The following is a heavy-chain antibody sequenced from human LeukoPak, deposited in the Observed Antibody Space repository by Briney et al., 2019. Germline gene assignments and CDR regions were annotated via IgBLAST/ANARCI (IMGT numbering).Heavy chain of an antibody. Sequence: SETLSLTCTVSGYSISSGYYWGWIRQPPGKGLEWIGSIYHSGSTYYNPSLKSRVTISVDTSKNQFSLKLSSVTAADTAVYYCARGLTPTCSSPGFDYWGQGTLVTVSS. CDR2: IYHSGST. CDR3: ARGLTPTCSSPGFDY. D-gene: IGHD6-13*01. V-gene: IGHV4-38-2*02. J-gene: IGHJ4*02. CDR1: GYSISSGYY.